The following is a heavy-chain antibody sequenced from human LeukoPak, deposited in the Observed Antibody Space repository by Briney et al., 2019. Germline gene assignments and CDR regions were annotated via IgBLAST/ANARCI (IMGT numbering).Heavy chain of an antibody. J-gene: IGHJ6*02. CDR2: ISSSGSTI. CDR3: ARDRYSSGWQPSYYYYYYGMDV. D-gene: IGHD6-19*01. V-gene: IGHV3-48*03. CDR1: GFTFSSYE. Sequence: GGSLRLSCAASGFTFSSYEMNWVRQAPGKGLEWVSYISSSGSTIYYADSVKGRFTISRGNAKNSLYLQMNSLRAEDTAVYYCARDRYSSGWQPSYYYYYYGMDVWGQGTTVTVSS.